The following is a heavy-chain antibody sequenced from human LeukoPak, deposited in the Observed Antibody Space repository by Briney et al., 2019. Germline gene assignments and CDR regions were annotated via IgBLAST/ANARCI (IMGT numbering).Heavy chain of an antibody. CDR3: ASGGMVNRYYDSSGSDY. CDR1: GFIFSSYE. D-gene: IGHD3-22*01. J-gene: IGHJ4*02. V-gene: IGHV3-48*03. Sequence: PGGSLRLACAASGFIFSSYEMNWVRQAKEKGLERVSYISSSGSTMYYADSVKGRFTISRDNAKNSLYLQMNSLRAEDTAVYYCASGGMVNRYYDSSGSDYWGQGTLVTVFS. CDR2: ISSSGSTM.